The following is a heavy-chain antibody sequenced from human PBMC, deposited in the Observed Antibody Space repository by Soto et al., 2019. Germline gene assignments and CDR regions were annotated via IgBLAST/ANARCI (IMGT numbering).Heavy chain of an antibody. Sequence: ASVKVSCKASGGTFSSYAISCVRQAPGQGLEWMGGIIPIFGTANYAQKFQGRVTITADESTSTAYMELSSLRSEDTAVYYCARAPDSSSPNNAFDYWGQGTLVTISS. CDR3: ARAPDSSSPNNAFDY. J-gene: IGHJ4*02. CDR1: GGTFSSYA. CDR2: IIPIFGTA. D-gene: IGHD6-13*01. V-gene: IGHV1-69*13.